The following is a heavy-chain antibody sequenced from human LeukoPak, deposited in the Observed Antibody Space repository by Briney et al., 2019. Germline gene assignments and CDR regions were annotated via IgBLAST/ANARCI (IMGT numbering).Heavy chain of an antibody. J-gene: IGHJ5*02. CDR1: GGTFSSYA. V-gene: IGHV1-69*13. D-gene: IGHD2-2*01. CDR2: IIPIFGTA. CDR3: ARARYCSSTSCLNWFDP. Sequence: ASVKVSCKASGGTFSSYAISWVRQAPGQGLEWMGGIIPIFGTANYAQKFQGRVTITADESTSTAYMELSSLRSEDTAVYYCARARYCSSTSCLNWFDPWGQGTLVTVSS.